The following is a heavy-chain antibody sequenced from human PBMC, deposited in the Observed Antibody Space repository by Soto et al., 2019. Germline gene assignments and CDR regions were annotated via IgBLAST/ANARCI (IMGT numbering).Heavy chain of an antibody. CDR2: VSYDGNLK. D-gene: IGHD2-8*02. Sequence: QVKLVETGGGVVQPGGSVKLSCAASGFTLDAYAIHWVRRTPDKGLEWVAVVSYDGNLKYYADSVRGRFTISRDDFRSTVDLQMTSLTGDDSAVYYCARAREGLQLVVALDHWGQGALVTVS. J-gene: IGHJ4*02. CDR3: ARAREGLQLVVALDH. V-gene: IGHV3-30*03. CDR1: GFTLDAYA.